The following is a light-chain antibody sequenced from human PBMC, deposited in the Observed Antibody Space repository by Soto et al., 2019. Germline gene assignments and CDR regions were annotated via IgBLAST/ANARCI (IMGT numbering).Light chain of an antibody. V-gene: IGKV1-9*01. CDR3: QQLNDYPVT. Sequence: DIQLTRSPSFWSAPEGNKATTTCGPSQGISSYLAWYQQKPGIAPSLLIYTASTLQSGVPSRFSGSGSGTEFTLTISSLQPEDFATYYCQQLNDYPVTFGGGTKVDIK. CDR1: QGISSY. J-gene: IGKJ4*01. CDR2: TAS.